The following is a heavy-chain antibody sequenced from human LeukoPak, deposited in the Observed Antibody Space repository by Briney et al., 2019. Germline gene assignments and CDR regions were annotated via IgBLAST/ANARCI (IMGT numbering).Heavy chain of an antibody. V-gene: IGHV4-59*01. CDR3: ARDGYYYDSSGPSYYFDY. Sequence: PSETLSLTCTVSGGSISSYYWSWIRQPPGKGLEWIGYIYYSESTNYNPSLKSRVTISVDTSKNQFSLKLSSVTAADTAVYYCARDGYYYDSSGPSYYFDYWGQGTLVTVSS. D-gene: IGHD3-22*01. J-gene: IGHJ4*02. CDR2: IYYSEST. CDR1: GGSISSYY.